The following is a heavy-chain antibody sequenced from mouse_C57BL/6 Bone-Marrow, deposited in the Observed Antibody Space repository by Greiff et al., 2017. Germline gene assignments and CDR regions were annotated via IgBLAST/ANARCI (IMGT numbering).Heavy chain of an antibody. J-gene: IGHJ4*01. D-gene: IGHD2-4*01. CDR3: ARHEKGYYDYDVYSMDY. Sequence: VQLQQSGAELVKPGASVKLSCKASGYTFTEYTIHWVKQRSGQGLEWIGWFYPGSGSIKYNEKFKDKATLTADKSSSTVYMEFSSLTSEDSAVYFCARHEKGYYDYDVYSMDYWGQGTSVTVSS. CDR2: FYPGSGSI. CDR1: GYTFTEYT. V-gene: IGHV1-62-2*01.